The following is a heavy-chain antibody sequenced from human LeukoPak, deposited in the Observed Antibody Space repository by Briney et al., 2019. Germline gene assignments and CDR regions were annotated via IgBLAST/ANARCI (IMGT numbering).Heavy chain of an antibody. Sequence: ASVKVSCKASGYTFTGYGITWVRQAPGQGLEWMGIINPSGGSTSYAQKFQGKVTMTRDTSTSTVYMELSSLRSEDTAVYYCARGYFDLWGRGTLVTVSS. CDR3: ARGYFDL. J-gene: IGHJ2*01. CDR2: INPSGGST. V-gene: IGHV1-46*01. CDR1: GYTFTGYG.